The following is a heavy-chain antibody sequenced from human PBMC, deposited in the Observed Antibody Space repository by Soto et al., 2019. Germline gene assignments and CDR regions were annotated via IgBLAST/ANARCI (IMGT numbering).Heavy chain of an antibody. CDR1: GDSISGTSFY. V-gene: IGHV4-39*01. CDR3: VRHRSSREIPFDN. D-gene: IGHD2-21*01. Sequence: PSETLSLTCTVSGDSISGTSFYWGWIRQSSGKGLEWLASIYSSGSTFYNLSLKSRLSLSVATSKNQFSLRLQSVTAADTAVYYCVRHRSSREIPFDNWGQGTRVTVSS. CDR2: IYSSGST. J-gene: IGHJ4*02.